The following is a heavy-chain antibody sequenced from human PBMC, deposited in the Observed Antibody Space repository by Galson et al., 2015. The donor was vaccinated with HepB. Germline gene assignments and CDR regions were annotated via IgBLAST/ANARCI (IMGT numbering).Heavy chain of an antibody. CDR3: AREPWYNWNDGPSGDAFDI. CDR1: GGSISSGDYY. D-gene: IGHD1-1*01. J-gene: IGHJ3*02. Sequence: TLSLTCTVSGGSISSGDYYWSWIRQPPGKGLEWIGYIYYSGSTYYNPPLKSRVTISVDTSKNQFSLKLSSVTAADTAVYYCAREPWYNWNDGPSGDAFDIWGQGTMVTVSS. V-gene: IGHV4-30-4*01. CDR2: IYYSGST.